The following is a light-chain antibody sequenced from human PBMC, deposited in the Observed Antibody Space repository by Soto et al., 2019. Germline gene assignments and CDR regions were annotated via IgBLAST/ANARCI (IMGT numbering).Light chain of an antibody. CDR2: EVS. Sequence: QSALTQPASVSGSPGQSITISCTGTSSDVGSYNLVSWYQQHPGKAPKLMIYEVSKRPSGVSNRFSGSKSGNTASLTISGLQAEDDADYYCCSYAGSPWVFGGGTKLTVL. J-gene: IGLJ3*02. CDR3: CSYAGSPWV. V-gene: IGLV2-23*02. CDR1: SSDVGSYNL.